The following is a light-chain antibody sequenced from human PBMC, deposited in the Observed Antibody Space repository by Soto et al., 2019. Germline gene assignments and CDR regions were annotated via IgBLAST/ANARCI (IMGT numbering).Light chain of an antibody. CDR3: QQLTNWPALT. V-gene: IGKV3-11*01. J-gene: IGKJ4*01. CDR1: QSISSF. Sequence: EIVLTQSPATLSLSPGERATLSCRASQSISSFLAWYQQKPGQAPRLLIYDASSRASVSPARFSGRGSGKYFTLTISSLDPEDFSVYSCQQLTNWPALTFGRGTNVEIK. CDR2: DAS.